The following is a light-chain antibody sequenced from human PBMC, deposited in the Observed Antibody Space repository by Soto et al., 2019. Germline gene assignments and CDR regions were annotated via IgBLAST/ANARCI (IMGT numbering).Light chain of an antibody. J-gene: IGKJ2*01. CDR1: QSINIY. CDR2: GAS. V-gene: IGKV1-39*01. Sequence: IQMTQSPSSLSASVGDSVTVTCRASQSINIYLNWYQQKPGKAPTLLIYGASSLQSGVPSRFTGGGSRTDFTLPISSLQPEDFATYYCHQSYRSPYTFGQGTKLEIK. CDR3: HQSYRSPYT.